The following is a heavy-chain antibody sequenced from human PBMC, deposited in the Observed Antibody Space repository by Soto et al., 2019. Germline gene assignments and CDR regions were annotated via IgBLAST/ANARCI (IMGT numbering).Heavy chain of an antibody. V-gene: IGHV4-31*03. CDR2: IYYSGST. Sequence: SETLSLTCTVSGGSISSGGYYWSWIRQHPGKGLEWIGYIYYSGSTYYNPSLKSRVTISVDTSKNQFSLKLSSVTAADTAVYYCARDRASDDFWGPAGAFDIWGQGTMVTVSS. CDR3: ARDRASDDFWGPAGAFDI. CDR1: GGSISSGGYY. J-gene: IGHJ3*02. D-gene: IGHD3-3*01.